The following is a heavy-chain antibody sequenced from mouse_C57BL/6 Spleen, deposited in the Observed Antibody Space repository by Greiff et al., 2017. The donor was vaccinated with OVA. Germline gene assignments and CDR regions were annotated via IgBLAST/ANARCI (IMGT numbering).Heavy chain of an antibody. J-gene: IGHJ4*01. V-gene: IGHV1-64*01. CDR1: GYTFTSYW. CDR2: IHPNSGST. D-gene: IGHD2-4*01. CDR3: AREGIYYDYDGGYAMDY. Sequence: VQLQQPGAEPVKPGASVKLSCKASGYTFTSYWMHWVKQRPGQGLEWIGMIHPNSGSTNYNEKFKSKATLTVDKSSSTAYMQLSSLTSEDSAVYYCAREGIYYDYDGGYAMDYWGQGTSVTVSS.